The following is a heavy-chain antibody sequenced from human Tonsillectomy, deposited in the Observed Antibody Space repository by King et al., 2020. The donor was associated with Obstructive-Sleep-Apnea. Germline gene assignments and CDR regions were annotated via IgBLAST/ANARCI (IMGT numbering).Heavy chain of an antibody. CDR1: GGSFSGHY. J-gene: IGHJ6*02. CDR2: INHSGST. CDR3: AGGSNYDYYYGLDV. V-gene: IGHV4-34*01. Sequence: VQLQQWGAGLLQPSETLSLTCAVYGGSFSGHYWSWIRQPPEKGLEWIWEINHSGSTNSNPSLKSRVTISVDTSKNQFSLKLSSVTAADTAVYYCAGGSNYDYYYGLDVWGQGTTVTVSS. D-gene: IGHD6-6*01.